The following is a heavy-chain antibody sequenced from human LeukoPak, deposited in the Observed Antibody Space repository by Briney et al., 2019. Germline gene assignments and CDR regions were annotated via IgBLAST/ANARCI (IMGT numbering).Heavy chain of an antibody. V-gene: IGHV3-13*01. Sequence: GGSLRLSCAASGFTFSSYDMHWVRQATGKGLEWVSAIGTAGDTYYPGSVKGRFTISRENAKNSLYLQMNSLRAGDTAVYYCAREVGILTGYYNRDYWGQGTLVTVSS. D-gene: IGHD3-9*01. CDR3: AREVGILTGYYNRDY. CDR2: IGTAGDT. CDR1: GFTFSSYD. J-gene: IGHJ4*02.